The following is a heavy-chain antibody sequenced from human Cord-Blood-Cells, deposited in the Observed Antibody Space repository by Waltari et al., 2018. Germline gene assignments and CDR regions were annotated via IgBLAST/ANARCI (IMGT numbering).Heavy chain of an antibody. V-gene: IGHV4-38-2*02. J-gene: IGHJ5*02. CDR1: GYTISRGYH. D-gene: IGHD2-15*01. Sequence: QVQLQESGPGLVKPSEPLSLTCAVPGYTISRGYHCCPTRAPPPQGLKWIGSIYHSGSTYYNPSLKSRVTISVDTSKNQFSLKLSSVTAADTAVYYCAREVVVVVAATWIRWCDPWGQGTLVTVSS. CDR3: AREVVVVVAATWIRWCDP. CDR2: IYHSGST.